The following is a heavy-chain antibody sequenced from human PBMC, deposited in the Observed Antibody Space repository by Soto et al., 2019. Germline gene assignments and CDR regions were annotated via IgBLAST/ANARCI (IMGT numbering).Heavy chain of an antibody. D-gene: IGHD4-17*01. V-gene: IGHV1-46*01. J-gene: IGHJ4*01. CDR2: INPSGGTT. CDR3: ARDRAYADYNREY. Sequence: QVQLVQSGAEVKKPGASVKVACKASGYTFSSYYLHWVRQAPGQGLEWMGIINPSGGTTTYAQHFRDRINMTRHRSTNTGFMELSSLRSEDTAVYFCARDRAYADYNREYWGHGTLVSVSA. CDR1: GYTFSSYY.